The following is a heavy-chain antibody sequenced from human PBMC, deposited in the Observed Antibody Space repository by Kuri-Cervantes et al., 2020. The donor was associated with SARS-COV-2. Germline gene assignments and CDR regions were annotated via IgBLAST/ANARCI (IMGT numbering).Heavy chain of an antibody. CDR2: IYPGDSDT. V-gene: IGHV5-51*01. J-gene: IGHJ4*02. Sequence: GGSLRLSCKGSGYSFTNFWIGWVRQMPGKGLEWMGIIYPGDSDTTYSPSFHGQVTISADKSINTAYLQWGSLKASDTAMYYCARLRRDVAGYFDFWGQGTLVTVSS. CDR3: ARLRRDVAGYFDF. CDR1: GYSFTNFW. D-gene: IGHD6-19*01.